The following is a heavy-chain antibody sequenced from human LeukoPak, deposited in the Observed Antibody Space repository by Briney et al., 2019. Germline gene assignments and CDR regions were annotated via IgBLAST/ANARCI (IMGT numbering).Heavy chain of an antibody. D-gene: IGHD2-2*01. CDR3: AKDGGGYCSSTSCSPGAFDI. CDR1: GFTFSSYA. Sequence: GGSLRLSCAASGFTFSSYAMSWVRQAPGKGLEWVSAISGSGSSTYYADSVKGRFTISRDNSKNTLYLQMNSLRAEDTAVYYCAKDGGGYCSSTSCSPGAFDIWGQGTMVTVSS. CDR2: ISGSGSST. J-gene: IGHJ3*02. V-gene: IGHV3-23*01.